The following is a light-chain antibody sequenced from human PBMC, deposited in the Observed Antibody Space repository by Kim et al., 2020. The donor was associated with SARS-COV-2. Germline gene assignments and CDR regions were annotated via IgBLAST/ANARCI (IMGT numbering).Light chain of an antibody. J-gene: IGLJ3*02. CDR1: NIGGKS. V-gene: IGLV3-21*04. Sequence: APGKQARITCGGNNIGGKSVGWYQQKPGQAPALVIYYDSDRPSGIPERFSGSNSGNTATLTISRVEAGDEADYYCQVWDSSSDHRVFGGGTQLTVL. CDR3: QVWDSSSDHRV. CDR2: YDS.